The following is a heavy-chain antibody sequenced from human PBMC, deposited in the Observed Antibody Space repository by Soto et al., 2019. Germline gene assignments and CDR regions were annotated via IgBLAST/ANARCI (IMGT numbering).Heavy chain of an antibody. V-gene: IGHV4-30-4*01. D-gene: IGHD5-12*01. CDR1: GGSISSGDYY. CDR3: ARGGGYVAFDI. J-gene: IGHJ3*02. Sequence: TLSLTCTVSGGSISSGDYYWSWIRQPPGKGLEWIGYIYYSGSTYYNPSLKSRVTISVDTSKNQFSLKLSSVTAADTVVYYCARGGGYVAFDIWGQGTMVTVSS. CDR2: IYYSGST.